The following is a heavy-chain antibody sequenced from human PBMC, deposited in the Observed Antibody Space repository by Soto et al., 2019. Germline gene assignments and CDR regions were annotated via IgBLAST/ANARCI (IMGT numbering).Heavy chain of an antibody. J-gene: IGHJ4*02. CDR2: IYYSGST. CDR1: GGSISSGDYY. Sequence: SETLSLTCTVSGGSISSGDYYWSWIRQPPGKGLEWIGYIYYSGSTYYNPSLKSRVTISVDTSKNQFSLKLSSVTAADTAVYYCAREGGYCSGGSCYSLYYFDYWGQGTLVTVSS. V-gene: IGHV4-30-4*01. D-gene: IGHD2-15*01. CDR3: AREGGYCSGGSCYSLYYFDY.